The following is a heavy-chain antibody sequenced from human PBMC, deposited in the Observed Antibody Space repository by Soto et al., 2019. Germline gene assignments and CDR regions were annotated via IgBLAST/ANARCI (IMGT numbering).Heavy chain of an antibody. CDR2: IYYSGST. CDR3: ARXEGTVTTWEYYYYGMDV. J-gene: IGHJ6*02. CDR1: GGSISSYD. D-gene: IGHD4-4*01. V-gene: IGHV4-59*01. Sequence: SETLSLTCTVSGGSISSYDWSWIRQPPGKGLEWIGYIYYSGSTNYNPSLKSRVTISVDTSKNQFSLKLSSVTAADTAVYYCARXEGTVTTWEYYYYGMDVWGQRTTVTVSS.